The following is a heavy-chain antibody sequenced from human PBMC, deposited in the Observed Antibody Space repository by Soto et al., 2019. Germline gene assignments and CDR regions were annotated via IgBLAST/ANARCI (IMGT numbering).Heavy chain of an antibody. V-gene: IGHV4-31*03. D-gene: IGHD6-6*01. J-gene: IGHJ4*02. CDR1: GESISSGGYY. Sequence: QVQLQESGPGLVKASQTLSLICSVSGESISSGGYYWSWIRHHPGKGLEWIGYIYDSESAYYNPSLKCRVTISMDTSKNHFAMKLRSVTAADTAVYYCARASSSSSAADYWGQGTLITVSS. CDR2: IYDSESA. CDR3: ARASSSSSAADY.